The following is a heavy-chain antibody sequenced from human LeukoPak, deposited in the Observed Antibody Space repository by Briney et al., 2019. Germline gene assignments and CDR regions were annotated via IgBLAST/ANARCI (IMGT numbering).Heavy chain of an antibody. Sequence: KFQGRVTITRDTSASTAYMDLSSLRSEDTAMYYCARDESYAVYWGQGTLVTVSS. J-gene: IGHJ4*02. V-gene: IGHV1-3*01. CDR3: ARDESYAVY. D-gene: IGHD3-10*01.